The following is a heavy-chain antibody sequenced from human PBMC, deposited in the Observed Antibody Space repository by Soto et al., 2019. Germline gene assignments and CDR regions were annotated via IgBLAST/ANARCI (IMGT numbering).Heavy chain of an antibody. V-gene: IGHV4-61*01. D-gene: IGHD2-15*01. CDR2: IYYTGST. Sequence: QVQLQESGPGQVKPSENLSLTCTVSGGSVSSGNYYWSWIRQPPGKGLEWIGFIYYTGSTSYNPSLKSRVTISMDTSKNQFSLKLTSVTAADTAVYYCASALYCSGGSCSFDPWGQGTLVTVSS. J-gene: IGHJ5*02. CDR1: GGSVSSGNYY. CDR3: ASALYCSGGSCSFDP.